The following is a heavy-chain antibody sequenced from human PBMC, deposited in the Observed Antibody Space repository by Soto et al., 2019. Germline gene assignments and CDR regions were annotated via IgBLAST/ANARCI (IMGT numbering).Heavy chain of an antibody. J-gene: IGHJ6*02. CDR1: GFTFSNYW. CDR3: ARGKFYYDKSGFLDV. D-gene: IGHD3-22*01. Sequence: EVQLVESGGGLVQPGGSLRLSCAASGFTFSNYWMSWVRQAPGKGLEWVANINPDGSDKYSVDAVKGRFTISRDNAKNSLYLQMKSLRAEDTAVYYCARGKFYYDKSGFLDVWGQGTTVTVSS. CDR2: INPDGSDK. V-gene: IGHV3-7*01.